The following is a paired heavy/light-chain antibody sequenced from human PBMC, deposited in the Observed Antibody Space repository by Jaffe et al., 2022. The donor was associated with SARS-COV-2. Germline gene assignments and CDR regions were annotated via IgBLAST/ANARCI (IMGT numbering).Light chain of an antibody. CDR1: QNIDRS. CDR2: YTS. V-gene: IGKV6D-21*02. Sequence: EIVLTQSPVFQSVTPKETVIITCRASQNIDRSLHWYQQRPGRSPKLLIKYTSQSISGVPSRFSGSGSGTDFTLTIYGLEVEDAAAYYCQQSRSLPQTFGQGTKVEIK. CDR3: QQSRSLPQT. J-gene: IGKJ1*01.
Heavy chain of an antibody. V-gene: IGHV4-4*02. J-gene: IGHJ4*02. D-gene: IGHD7-27*01. Sequence: QVQLQESGPGLVKPSGTLSLICAVSGASISGNNWWSWVRQPPGGGLEWIGQIYRDGNTDYNPSLKSRVTISLDESKNHFSLTLTSVTAADTAVYYCARDRDDSSGNWGHWGQGTLVTVSA. CDR3: ARDRDDSSGNWGH. CDR1: GASISGNNW. CDR2: IYRDGNT.